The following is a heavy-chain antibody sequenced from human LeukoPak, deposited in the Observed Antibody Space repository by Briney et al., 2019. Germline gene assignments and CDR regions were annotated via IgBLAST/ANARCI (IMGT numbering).Heavy chain of an antibody. Sequence: KPSETLSLTCAVYGGSFSGYYWSWIRQPPGKGLEWIGEINHSGSTNYNPSLKSRVTISVDTSKNQFSLKLSSVTAADAAVYYCARSGFVVVTARYYFDYWGQGTLVTVSS. CDR3: ARSGFVVVTARYYFDY. CDR1: GGSFSGYY. V-gene: IGHV4-34*01. J-gene: IGHJ4*02. D-gene: IGHD2-21*02. CDR2: INHSGST.